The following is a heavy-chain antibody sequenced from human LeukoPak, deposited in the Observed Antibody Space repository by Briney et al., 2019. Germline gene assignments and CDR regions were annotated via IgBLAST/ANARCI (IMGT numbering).Heavy chain of an antibody. D-gene: IGHD3-22*01. CDR2: INHSGST. J-gene: IGHJ4*02. CDR3: ARDYYDSSGYPIFGY. V-gene: IGHV4-34*01. Sequence: SETLSLTCAVYGGSFSGYYWSWIRQPPGKGLEWIGEINHSGSTNYNPSLKSRVTIPVDTSKNQFSLKLSSVTAADTAVYYCARDYYDSSGYPIFGYWGQGTLVTVSS. CDR1: GGSFSGYY.